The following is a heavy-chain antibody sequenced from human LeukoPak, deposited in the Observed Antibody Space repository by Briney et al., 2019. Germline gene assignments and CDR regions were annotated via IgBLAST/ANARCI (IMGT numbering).Heavy chain of an antibody. CDR2: INSDGSST. J-gene: IGHJ4*02. CDR3: ARSFRSSGSESFDY. Sequence: PGGSLRLSCAASGFTFSSYWMHWVRQAPGKGLVWVSRINSDGSSTSYADSVKGRFTISRDNAKKTLYLQMNSLRVEDTAVYYCARSFRSSGSESFDYWGQGTLVTVSS. D-gene: IGHD3-10*01. V-gene: IGHV3-74*01. CDR1: GFTFSSYW.